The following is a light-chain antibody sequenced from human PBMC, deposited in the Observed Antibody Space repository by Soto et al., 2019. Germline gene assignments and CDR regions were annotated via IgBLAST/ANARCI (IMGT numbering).Light chain of an antibody. CDR3: QQYRSQRT. Sequence: DIPMTQSPSTLSASVGDRVTLTCRASQSVNSWLAWYQQKAGKAPKLLISEASNLKDGVPSRFSGSGSETEFSLTISGLQPDDFATYYCQQYRSQRTFGQGTRV. CDR1: QSVNSW. CDR2: EAS. J-gene: IGKJ1*01. V-gene: IGKV1-5*03.